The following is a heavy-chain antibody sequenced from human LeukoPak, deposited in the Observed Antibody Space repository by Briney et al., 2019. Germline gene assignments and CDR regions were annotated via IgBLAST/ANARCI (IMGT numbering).Heavy chain of an antibody. CDR1: GYTFTGYY. D-gene: IGHD1-7*01. V-gene: IGHV1-2*02. Sequence: WASVKVSCKASGYTFTGYYMHWVRPAPGQGLEWMGWINPNSGGTNYAQKFQGRVTMTRDTSISTAYMELSRLRSDDTAVYYCARSPELELLGFGYYWGQGTLVTVSS. J-gene: IGHJ4*02. CDR2: INPNSGGT. CDR3: ARSPELELLGFGYY.